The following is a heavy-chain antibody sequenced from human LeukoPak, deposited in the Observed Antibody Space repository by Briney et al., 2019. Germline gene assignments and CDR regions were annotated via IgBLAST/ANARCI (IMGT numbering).Heavy chain of an antibody. J-gene: IGHJ4*02. CDR1: GGSISTVNYF. V-gene: IGHV4-39*01. Sequence: SETLSLTCTVSGGSISTVNYFWGWIRQPPGKGLEWIGNIHYSGTTYYNPSLKSRVTISVDTSKNQFSLKLSSVTAADTALYYCAKHYMGSSYNHGLDCWGQGTLVTVSS. CDR3: AKHYMGSSYNHGLDC. CDR2: IHYSGTT. D-gene: IGHD3-10*01.